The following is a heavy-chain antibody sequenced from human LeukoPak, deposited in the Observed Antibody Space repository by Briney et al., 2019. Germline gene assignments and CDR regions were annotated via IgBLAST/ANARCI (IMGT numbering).Heavy chain of an antibody. CDR1: GFTFSSYA. V-gene: IGHV3-30*04. Sequence: GGSLRLSCAASGFTFSSYAMHWVRQAPGKGLEWVAVISYDGSNKYYADSVKGRFTISRDNSKNTLYLQMNSLRAEDTAVYYCARDSEYSYDIKAGDYYYYGMGVWGQGTTVTVSS. J-gene: IGHJ6*02. CDR3: ARDSEYSYDIKAGDYYYYGMGV. CDR2: ISYDGSNK. D-gene: IGHD5-18*01.